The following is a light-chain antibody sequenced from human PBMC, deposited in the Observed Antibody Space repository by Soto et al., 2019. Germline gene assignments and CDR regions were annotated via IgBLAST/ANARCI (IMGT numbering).Light chain of an antibody. J-gene: IGLJ1*01. CDR2: DGS. CDR1: SSDVGGYNY. CDR3: SSYAGGKTFDV. V-gene: IGLV2-11*01. Sequence: QSALTQPRSVSGSPGQSVTISCTRTSSDVGGYNYVSWYQHHPGKAPKLMIYDGSQRPSGVPDRFSGSRSDNTASLTISGLRPEDEADYYCSSYAGGKTFDVFGPGTKVTVL.